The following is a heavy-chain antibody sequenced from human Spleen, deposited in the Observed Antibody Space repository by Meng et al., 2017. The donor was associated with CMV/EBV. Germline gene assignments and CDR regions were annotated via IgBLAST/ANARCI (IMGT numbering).Heavy chain of an antibody. CDR2: INSNSGGT. Sequence: YMHWVRQAPGQGLEWMGWINSNSGGTNYAQKFQGRVTMTRDSSISTAYMELSSLRSDDTAVYYCARVRELRFLEWLLYRSDWFDPWGQGTLVTVSS. D-gene: IGHD3-3*01. CDR1: Y. V-gene: IGHV1-2*02. CDR3: ARVRELRFLEWLLYRSDWFDP. J-gene: IGHJ5*02.